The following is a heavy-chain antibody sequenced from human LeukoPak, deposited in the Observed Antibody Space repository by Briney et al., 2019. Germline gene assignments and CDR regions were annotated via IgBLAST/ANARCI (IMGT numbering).Heavy chain of an antibody. J-gene: IGHJ4*02. CDR1: GYTFTGYG. D-gene: IGHD3-22*01. CDR2: ISAYNGNT. V-gene: IGHV1-18*01. CDR3: ARDQGYDSSGYPAFDY. Sequence: ASVKVSCKASGYTFTGYGISWVRQAPGQGLEWMGWISAYNGNTNYAQKLQGRVTMTTDTSTSTAYMELRSLRSDDTAVYYCARDQGYDSSGYPAFDYWGQGTLVTVSS.